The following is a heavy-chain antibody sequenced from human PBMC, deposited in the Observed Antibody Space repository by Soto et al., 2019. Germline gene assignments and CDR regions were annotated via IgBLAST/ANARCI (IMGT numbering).Heavy chain of an antibody. CDR2: ISYDGHNK. J-gene: IGHJ6*02. V-gene: IGHV3-30*03. CDR1: GFTFTTFG. Sequence: QVQLVESGGGVVQPGGSLRLSCTASGFTFTTFGIHWVRQAPGKGLEWVXLISYDGHNKYYSDSVKGRFTISRDNYKXXXXXXXXXXXXXXXXXXXXXXXXXXXXXXXXXXXGMDVWGQGTTVSVSS. CDR3: XXXXXXXXXXXXXXXGMDV.